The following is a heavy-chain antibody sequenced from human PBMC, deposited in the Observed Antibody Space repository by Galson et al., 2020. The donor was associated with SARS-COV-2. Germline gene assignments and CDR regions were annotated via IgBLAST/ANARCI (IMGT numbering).Heavy chain of an antibody. CDR1: GYTLTELS. Sequence: ASVKVSCKVSGYTLTELSMHWVRQAPGKGLEWMGGFDPEDGETIYAQKFQGRVTMTEDTSTDTAYMELSSLSSEDTAVYYCATSTPWAYPPRGITWLDPGGKGTLFT. V-gene: IGHV1-24*01. CDR3: ATSTPWAYPPRGITWLDP. CDR2: FDPEDGET. J-gene: IGHJ5*02. D-gene: IGHD2-15*01.